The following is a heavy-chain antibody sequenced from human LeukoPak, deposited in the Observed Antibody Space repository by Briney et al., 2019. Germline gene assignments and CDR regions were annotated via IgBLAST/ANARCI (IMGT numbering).Heavy chain of an antibody. CDR3: ARAYYHGSGSYKPFDP. V-gene: IGHV4-39*01. Sequence: PSETLSLTCTVPGGSMSSTTDSWGWIRQPPGKGLEWIGSIYYSGSTYYNPSLKSRVILSVDTSKNEFSLKLSSVTAADTAVYYCARAYYHGSGSYKPFDPWGQGTLVTVSS. J-gene: IGHJ5*02. CDR2: IYYSGST. D-gene: IGHD3-10*01. CDR1: GGSMSSTTDS.